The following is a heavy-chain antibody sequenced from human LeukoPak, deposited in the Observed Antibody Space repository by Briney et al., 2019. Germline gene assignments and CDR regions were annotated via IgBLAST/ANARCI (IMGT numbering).Heavy chain of an antibody. V-gene: IGHV4-30-2*05. Sequence: PSETLSLTCAVSGGSISSGGYSWSWIRQPPGKGLEWIGYIYHSGSTYYNPSLKSRVTISVDTSKNQFSLKLSSVTAADTAVYYCASLYSGSYFLDYWGQGTLVTVSS. CDR2: IYHSGST. CDR1: GGSISSGGYS. D-gene: IGHD1-26*01. J-gene: IGHJ4*02. CDR3: ASLYSGSYFLDY.